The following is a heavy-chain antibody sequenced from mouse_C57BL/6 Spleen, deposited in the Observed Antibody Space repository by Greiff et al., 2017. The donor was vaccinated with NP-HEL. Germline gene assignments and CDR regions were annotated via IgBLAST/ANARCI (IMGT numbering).Heavy chain of an antibody. Sequence: VKLKQSGAELVKPGASVKLSCKASGYAFSSYWMNWVKQSPGKGLEWIGQIYPGDGDTNYNGKFKGKVTLAADKSSSTAYMQLSSLTSEDYAVYFCAVTVFYAMDYWGQGTSVTVSS. CDR3: AVTVFYAMDY. V-gene: IGHV1-80*01. D-gene: IGHD2-1*01. J-gene: IGHJ4*01. CDR2: IYPGDGDT. CDR1: GYAFSSYW.